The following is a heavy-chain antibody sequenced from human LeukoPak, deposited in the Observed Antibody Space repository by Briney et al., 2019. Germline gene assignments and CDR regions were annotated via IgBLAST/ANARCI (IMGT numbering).Heavy chain of an antibody. CDR1: GFTVSSNY. CDR3: ARDRLTKRWLQFSGDF. CDR2: IYSGGST. J-gene: IGHJ4*02. V-gene: IGHV3-66*01. Sequence: GGSLRLSCAASGFTVSSNYMTWVRQAPGKGLEWVSLIYSGGSTYYADSLKGRFTISRDNSKNTLYLQMNSLRAEDTAVYYCARDRLTKRWLQFSGDFWGQGTLVAVSS. D-gene: IGHD5-24*01.